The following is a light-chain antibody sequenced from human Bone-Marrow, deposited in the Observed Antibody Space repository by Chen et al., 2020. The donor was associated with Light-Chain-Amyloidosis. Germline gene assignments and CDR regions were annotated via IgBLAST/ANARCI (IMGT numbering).Light chain of an antibody. CDR3: SAYTITNPLV. J-gene: IGLJ1*01. CDR1: SSDVGVDNH. V-gene: IGLV2-14*01. Sequence: QSALTQPASVSGSPGQSITISCTGTSSDVGVDNHFSSYQPHPDKAPKLMIYEVTNRPSWVHDRFSATKSDNTASLTISGLQTEDEADYFCSAYTITNPLVFGSGTRVTVL. CDR2: EVT.